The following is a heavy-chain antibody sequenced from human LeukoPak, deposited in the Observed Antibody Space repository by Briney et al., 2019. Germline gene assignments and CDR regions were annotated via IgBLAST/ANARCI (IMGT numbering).Heavy chain of an antibody. J-gene: IGHJ4*02. V-gene: IGHV3-21*01. CDR1: GFTFSNYN. CDR3: ASSLYNWDYRAPEAFDY. Sequence: PGGSLRLSCEASGFTFSNYNMNWVRQAPGKGLEWVSSISTRRSYINYADSVKGRFTISRDNAKNSLYLQMNSLRAEDTAVYYCASSLYNWDYRAPEAFDYWGQGTLVTVSS. D-gene: IGHD1-7*01. CDR2: ISTRRSYI.